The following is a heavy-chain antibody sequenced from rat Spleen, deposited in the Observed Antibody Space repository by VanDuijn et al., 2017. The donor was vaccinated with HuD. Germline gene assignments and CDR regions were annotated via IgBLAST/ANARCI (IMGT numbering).Heavy chain of an antibody. V-gene: IGHV5-29*01. CDR1: GFTFSNYG. CDR2: ISYDGSST. D-gene: IGHD1-11*01. CDR3: SRGGATRFDY. J-gene: IGHJ2*01. Sequence: EVQLVESGGGLVQPGRSLKLSCAASGFTFSNYGMALVRQAPTKGLEWVATISYDGSSTSYRDSVKGRLTISRDNAKSILYLQMDSLRSEDTATYYCSRGGATRFDYWGQGVMVTVSS.